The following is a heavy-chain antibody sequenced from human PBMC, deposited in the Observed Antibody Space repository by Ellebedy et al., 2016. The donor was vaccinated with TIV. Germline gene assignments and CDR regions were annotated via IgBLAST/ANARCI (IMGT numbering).Heavy chain of an antibody. Sequence: SETLSLXXAVYGGSFSGYYWSWIRQPPGKGLEWIGEINHSGSTNYNPSLKSRVTISVDTSKNQFSLKLSSVTAADTAVYYCARDWAGSGSGSLRYYYYYMDVWGKGTTVTVSS. CDR1: GGSFSGYY. J-gene: IGHJ6*03. CDR2: INHSGST. V-gene: IGHV4-34*01. CDR3: ARDWAGSGSGSLRYYYYYMDV. D-gene: IGHD3-3*01.